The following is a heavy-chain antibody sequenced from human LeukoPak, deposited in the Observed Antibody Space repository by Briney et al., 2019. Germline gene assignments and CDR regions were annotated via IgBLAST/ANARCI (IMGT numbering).Heavy chain of an antibody. J-gene: IGHJ6*02. Sequence: ASVEVSCKASGYTLSAYYMHWVRQGPGQGLEWMGWINPNSGDTKYAQKFQGRVTMTRDTSISTAYMELSRLRSDDTAVYYCARDPIVEAGYYYGMDVWGQGTTVTVSS. V-gene: IGHV1-2*02. CDR3: ARDPIVEAGYYYGMDV. CDR2: INPNSGDT. D-gene: IGHD6-13*01. CDR1: GYTLSAYY.